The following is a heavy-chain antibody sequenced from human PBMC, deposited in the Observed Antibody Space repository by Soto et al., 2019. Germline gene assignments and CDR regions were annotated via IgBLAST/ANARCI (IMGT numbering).Heavy chain of an antibody. Sequence: SGPTLVNPTQTLTLTCTLSGISLSTSGVGLGWIRQTPGKALEWLALVYWNDDKHYRPSLKSRLTITKDTSKNQAILTMTNKDSVDTATYYCARGLATLPVYAFDIWGQGTEVTVSS. CDR1: GISLSTSGVG. D-gene: IGHD1-1*01. V-gene: IGHV2-5*01. CDR2: VYWNDDK. J-gene: IGHJ3*02. CDR3: ARGLATLPVYAFDI.